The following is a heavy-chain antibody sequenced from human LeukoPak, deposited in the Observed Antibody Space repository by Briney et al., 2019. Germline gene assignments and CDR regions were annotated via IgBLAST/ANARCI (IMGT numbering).Heavy chain of an antibody. CDR1: GFTFSGSA. CDR2: IRSKANSYAT. D-gene: IGHD1-26*01. CDR3: ARDPYSGGYWNYYYYYMDV. J-gene: IGHJ6*03. V-gene: IGHV3-73*01. Sequence: SGGSLRLSCAASGFTFSGSAMHWVRQASGKGLEWVGRIRSKANSYATAYAASVKGRFTISRDDSKNTAYLQMNSLTAEDTAVYYCARDPYSGGYWNYYYYYMDVWGKGTTVTISS.